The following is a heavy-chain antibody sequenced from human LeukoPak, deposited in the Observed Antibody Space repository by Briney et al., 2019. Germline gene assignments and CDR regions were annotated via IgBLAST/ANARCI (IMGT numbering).Heavy chain of an antibody. J-gene: IGHJ4*02. Sequence: SETLSLTCTVSGGSISRSYWSWIRQPPEMGLEWIGYFYDTGNTNNNPSLKSRVTMSVDTSKNQFSLNLSSVTAADTAIYYCAKHRRTATTSPYDHWGQGTLVTVSS. CDR1: GGSISRSY. V-gene: IGHV4-59*08. D-gene: IGHD1-26*01. CDR3: AKHRRTATTSPYDH. CDR2: FYDTGNT.